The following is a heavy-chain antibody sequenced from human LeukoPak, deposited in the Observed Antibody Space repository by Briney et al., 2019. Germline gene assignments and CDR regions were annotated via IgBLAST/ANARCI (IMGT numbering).Heavy chain of an antibody. CDR2: INPNSGGT. V-gene: IGHV1-2*04. CDR3: ARGGPMTTVKLGYYYYYGMDV. D-gene: IGHD4-17*01. CDR1: GYTFTGYY. J-gene: IGHJ6*02. Sequence: ASVKVSCKASGYTFTGYYMHWVRQAPGQGLEWMGWINPNSGGTNYAQKFQGWVTMTRDTSISTAYMELSRLRSDDTAVYYCARGGPMTTVKLGYYYYYGMDVWGQGTTVTVSS.